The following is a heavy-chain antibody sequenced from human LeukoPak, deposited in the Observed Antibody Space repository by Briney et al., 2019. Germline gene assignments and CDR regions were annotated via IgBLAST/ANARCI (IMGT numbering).Heavy chain of an antibody. CDR1: GSTVSSNY. CDR3: QGRRITMIVVVTASSDAFDI. CDR2: IYSGGST. D-gene: IGHD3-22*01. V-gene: IGHV3-66*01. Sequence: PGGSLRLSCAASGSTVSSNYMSWVRQAPGKGLEWVSVIYSGGSTYYADSVKGRFTISRDNSKNTLYLQMNSLRAEDTAVYYCQGRRITMIVVVTASSDAFDIWGQGTMVTVSS. J-gene: IGHJ3*02.